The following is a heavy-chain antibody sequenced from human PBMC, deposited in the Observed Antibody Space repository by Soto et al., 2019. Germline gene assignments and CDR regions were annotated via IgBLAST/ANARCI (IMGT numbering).Heavy chain of an antibody. CDR3: VKDNLDYSYGMDV. V-gene: IGHV3-64D*06. CDR2: ISSKGCST. Sequence: GGSLRLSCSASGFTFSIYAMHWVRQAPGKGLECVSAISSKGCSTYYAESEKGTFTNTRDNSKNTLYLQISSLRAEDAAGYYFVKDNLDYSYGMDVWGQGTTVTVS. J-gene: IGHJ6*02. CDR1: GFTFSIYA.